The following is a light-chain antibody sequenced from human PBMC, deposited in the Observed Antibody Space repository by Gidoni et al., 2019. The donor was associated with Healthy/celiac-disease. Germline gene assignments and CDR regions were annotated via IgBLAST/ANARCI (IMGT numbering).Light chain of an antibody. CDR3: QQRSNWPPWT. CDR2: DAS. Sequence: EIVLTQSPATLSLSPGERATISCRASQRVISYLAWYQQKPGQAPRLLIYDASNRATGIPARFSGSGSGTDFTLTISSLEPEDFAVYYCQQRSNWPPWTFGQGTKVEIK. CDR1: QRVISY. J-gene: IGKJ1*01. V-gene: IGKV3-11*01.